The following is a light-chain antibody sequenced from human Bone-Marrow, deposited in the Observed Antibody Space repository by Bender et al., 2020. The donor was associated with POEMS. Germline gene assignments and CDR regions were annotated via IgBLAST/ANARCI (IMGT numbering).Light chain of an antibody. Sequence: QSALTQPASVSGSPGQSITISCTGISSHVGSYNLVSWYQQHPGKAPKVMIYEVSERPSGVSNRFTGSKSGNTASLTISGLQAEDEAHYYCCSSAHNTFNWVFGGGTKLTVL. CDR3: CSSAHNTFNWV. CDR2: EVS. J-gene: IGLJ3*02. CDR1: SSHVGSYNL. V-gene: IGLV2-23*02.